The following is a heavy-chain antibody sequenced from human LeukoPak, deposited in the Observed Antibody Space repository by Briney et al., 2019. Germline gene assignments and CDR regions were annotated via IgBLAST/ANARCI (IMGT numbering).Heavy chain of an antibody. D-gene: IGHD5-12*01. CDR2: ISGDGSTT. Sequence: GGSLRLSCAASGLTFDDYDMHWVRQAPGKGLEWVSLISGDGSTTYYADSVKGRFSISRDNSKNSLYLQMNSLRTEDTALYYCAKDPYRRYSGYQDYWGQGTLVTVSS. V-gene: IGHV3-43*02. J-gene: IGHJ4*02. CDR3: AKDPYRRYSGYQDY. CDR1: GLTFDDYD.